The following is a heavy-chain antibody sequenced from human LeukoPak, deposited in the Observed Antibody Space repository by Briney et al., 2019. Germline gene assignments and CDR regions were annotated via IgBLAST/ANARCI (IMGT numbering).Heavy chain of an antibody. V-gene: IGHV1-69*13. CDR3: ARGSFQFSSGYYYGSPLLDY. CDR1: GGTFSSYA. D-gene: IGHD3-22*01. CDR2: IIPIFGTA. J-gene: IGHJ4*02. Sequence: GASVKVSCKASGGTFSSYAISWVRQAPGQGLEWMGGIIPIFGTANYAQKFQGRVTITADESTSTAYMELSSLRSEDTAVYYCARGSFQFSSGYYYGSPLLDYWGQGTLVTVSS.